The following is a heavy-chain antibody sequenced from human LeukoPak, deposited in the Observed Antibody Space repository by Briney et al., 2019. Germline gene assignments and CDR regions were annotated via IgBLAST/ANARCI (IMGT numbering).Heavy chain of an antibody. CDR2: LSGSGGNT. CDR1: GFTFSSYA. V-gene: IGHV3-23*01. D-gene: IGHD3-22*01. J-gene: IGHJ4*02. CDR3: AKGSYYYDSADYFDY. Sequence: PSGGSLRLSCAASGFTFSSYAMSWVRQAPGKGPEWVSTLSGSGGNTYYADSVKGRVTISRDNSKNTLYLQMNSLRAEDTAVYHCAKGSYYYDSADYFDYWGQGTLVTVSS.